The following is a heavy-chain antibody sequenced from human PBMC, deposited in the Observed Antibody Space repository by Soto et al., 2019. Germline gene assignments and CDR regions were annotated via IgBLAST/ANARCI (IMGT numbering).Heavy chain of an antibody. Sequence: QVQLVQSGAEVKKPGSSVKVSCKASGGTFSSYAISWVRQAPGQGLEWMGGIIPIFGTANYAQKFQGRVTSTADESTSTAYMELSSLRSEDTAVYYCARLCLSTSCYFHYGMDVWGQGTTVTVSS. CDR1: GGTFSSYA. CDR2: IIPIFGTA. CDR3: ARLCLSTSCYFHYGMDV. V-gene: IGHV1-69*12. D-gene: IGHD2-2*01. J-gene: IGHJ6*02.